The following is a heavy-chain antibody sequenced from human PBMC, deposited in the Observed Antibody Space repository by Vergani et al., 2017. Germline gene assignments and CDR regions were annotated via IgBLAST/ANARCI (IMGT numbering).Heavy chain of an antibody. CDR2: INHSGST. V-gene: IGHV4-34*01. Sequence: QVQLQQWGAGLLKPSETLSLTCSVYGGSFSGYYWSWIRQPPGKGLEWIGEINHSGSTNYTPSLKSRVTISVDTSKNQFSLKLSSVTAADTVVYYCARGYLDRRAFDIWGQGTMVTVSS. J-gene: IGHJ3*02. D-gene: IGHD3-9*01. CDR3: ARGYLDRRAFDI. CDR1: GGSFSGYY.